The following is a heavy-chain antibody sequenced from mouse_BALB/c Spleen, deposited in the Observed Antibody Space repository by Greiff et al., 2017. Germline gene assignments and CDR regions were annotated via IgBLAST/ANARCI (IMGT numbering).Heavy chain of an antibody. V-gene: IGHV5-12-2*01. CDR2: VSNGGGST. CDR3: ARQDYGSSLYAMDY. D-gene: IGHD1-1*01. CDR1: GFTFSSYT. J-gene: IGHJ4*01. Sequence: EVKVEESGGGLVQPGGSLKLSCAASGFTFSSYTMSWVRQTPEKRLEWVAYVSNGGGSTYYPDTVKGRFTISRDNAKNTLYLQMSSLKSEDTAMYYCARQDYGSSLYAMDYWGQGTSVTVSS.